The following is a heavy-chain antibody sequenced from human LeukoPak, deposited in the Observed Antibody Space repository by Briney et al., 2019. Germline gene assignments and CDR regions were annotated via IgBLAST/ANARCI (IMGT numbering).Heavy chain of an antibody. D-gene: IGHD2-2*02. CDR3: ARALGYCSSTSCYNPRWYFDL. CDR1: GYTFTSYY. V-gene: IGHV1-46*01. Sequence: ASVKVSCKASGYTFTSYYMHWVRQAPGQGLEWMGIINPSGGSTSYAQKFQGRVTMTRDTSTSTVYMELSSLRSEDTAVYYCARALGYCSSTSCYNPRWYFDLWGRGTLVTVSS. CDR2: INPSGGST. J-gene: IGHJ2*01.